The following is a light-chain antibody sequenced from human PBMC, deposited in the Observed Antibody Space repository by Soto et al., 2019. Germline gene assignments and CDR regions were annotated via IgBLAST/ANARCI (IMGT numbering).Light chain of an antibody. CDR2: AAS. J-gene: IGKJ5*01. CDR1: QGISSW. CDR3: QQANSFPLT. Sequence: DSQMTQSPSSVSASVGDSGTITCRSSQGISSWVAWYQQKPGTDPKLLIYAASSLQSGVPSRFSGSGSGTDFTLTISSLQPEDFATYYCQQANSFPLTFGRGTRLEIK. V-gene: IGKV1D-12*01.